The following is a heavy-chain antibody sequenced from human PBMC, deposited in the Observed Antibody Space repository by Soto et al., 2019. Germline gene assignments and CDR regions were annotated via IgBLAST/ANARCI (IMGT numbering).Heavy chain of an antibody. Sequence: DVQLVESGGGLVQPGRSLRLSCAASGFTFDDYAMHWVRQAPGKGLEWVSGISWTSGSIGYADSVMGRFTISSDNAKNSLYLQMNSLRVEDTALYYCAKDTATTTREGHDAFDVWGQGTMVTVSS. CDR1: GFTFDDYA. CDR2: ISWTSGSI. V-gene: IGHV3-9*01. CDR3: AKDTATTTREGHDAFDV. D-gene: IGHD1-1*01. J-gene: IGHJ3*01.